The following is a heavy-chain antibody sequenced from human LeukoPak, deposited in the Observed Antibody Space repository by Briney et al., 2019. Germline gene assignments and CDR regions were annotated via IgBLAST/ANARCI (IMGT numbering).Heavy chain of an antibody. Sequence: SETLSLTCTVSGYSISSGYHWGWIRQPPGKGLEWIGSIYHSGSTYYNPSLKSRVTIPVDTSKNQFSLKLRSVTAADTAVYYCARDRRDTAMDFDYWGQGTLVTVSS. CDR2: IYHSGST. V-gene: IGHV4-38-2*02. CDR3: ARDRRDTAMDFDY. J-gene: IGHJ4*02. CDR1: GYSISSGYH. D-gene: IGHD5-18*01.